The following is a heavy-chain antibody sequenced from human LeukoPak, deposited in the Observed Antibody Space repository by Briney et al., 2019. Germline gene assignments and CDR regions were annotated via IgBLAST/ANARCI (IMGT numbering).Heavy chain of an antibody. CDR3: ARVRCSSTSCYRAVWFDP. J-gene: IGHJ5*02. V-gene: IGHV4-30-2*01. Sequence: SQTLSLTCAVSGGSISSGGYSWSWIRQPPGKGLEWIGYICHSGSTYYNPSLKSRVTISVDRSKNQFSLKLSSVTAADTAVYYCARVRCSSTSCYRAVWFDPWGQGTLVTVSS. CDR2: ICHSGST. CDR1: GGSISSGGYS. D-gene: IGHD2-2*01.